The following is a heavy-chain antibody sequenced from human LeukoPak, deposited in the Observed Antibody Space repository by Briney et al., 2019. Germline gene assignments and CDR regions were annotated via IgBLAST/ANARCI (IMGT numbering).Heavy chain of an antibody. V-gene: IGHV3-7*03. CDR3: ANSGPYYDYVWGSPSPFDP. Sequence: RGSLRLSCVGSGFTFNTYWMNWVRQAPGKGLEWVANIREDGSEIYYLDSVKGRFTIFRDNAKNSLYLQMNSLRAEDTAVYYCANSGPYYDYVWGSPSPFDPWGQGTLVAVSS. CDR1: GFTFNTYW. J-gene: IGHJ5*02. D-gene: IGHD3-16*01. CDR2: IREDGSEI.